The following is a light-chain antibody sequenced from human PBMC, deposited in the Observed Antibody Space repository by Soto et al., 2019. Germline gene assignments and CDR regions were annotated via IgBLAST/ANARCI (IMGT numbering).Light chain of an antibody. CDR1: QGISSW. CDR2: AAS. CDR3: QQTNSFPYT. J-gene: IGKJ2*01. V-gene: IGKV1-12*01. Sequence: DIQMTQSPSSVSASVGDRVTITCRASQGISSWLTWYQQQPGKAPRLLIYAASSLQSGVPSRFSGSGSGTDFTLTISTLQPEDFAPYFCQQTNSFPYTFGQGTKLEIK.